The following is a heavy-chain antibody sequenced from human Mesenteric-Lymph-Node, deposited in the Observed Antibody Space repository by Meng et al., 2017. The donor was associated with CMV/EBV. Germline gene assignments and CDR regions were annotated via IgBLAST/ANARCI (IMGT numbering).Heavy chain of an antibody. D-gene: IGHD6-13*01. CDR2: ISSSSSYI. V-gene: IGHV3-21*01. CDR3: ASRIAAAGNDY. CDR1: GFTFSSYS. J-gene: IGHJ4*02. Sequence: GESLKISCAASGFTFSSYSMIWVRQAPGKGLEWVSSISSSSSYIYYADSVKGRFTISRDNAKNSLYLQMNSLRAEDTAVYYCASRIAAAGNDYWGQGTLVTVSS.